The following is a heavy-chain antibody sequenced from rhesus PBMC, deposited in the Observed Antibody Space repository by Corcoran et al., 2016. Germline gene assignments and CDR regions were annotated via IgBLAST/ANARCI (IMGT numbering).Heavy chain of an antibody. CDR3: ASKFWSGYYRGAFDF. CDR1: GGPIRSSYW. D-gene: IGHD3-3*01. V-gene: IGHV4-93*02. CDR2: ISGIGCST. J-gene: IGHJ3*01. Sequence: QGQLQEPGPGVVKPSETLSLPCAFTGGPIRSSYWWSWSRQSPGKGLEWIGGISGIGCSTKSNPSLKSRVTISIDTSKNQFSLKLSSVTAADTAVYYCASKFWSGYYRGAFDFWGQGLRVTVSS.